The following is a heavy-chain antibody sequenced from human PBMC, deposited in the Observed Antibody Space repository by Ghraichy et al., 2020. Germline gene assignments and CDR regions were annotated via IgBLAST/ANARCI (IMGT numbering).Heavy chain of an antibody. CDR2: INHSGST. V-gene: IGHV4-34*01. D-gene: IGHD2-2*02. CDR1: GGSFSGYY. Sequence: SETLSLTCAVYGGSFSGYYWSWIRQPPGKGLEWIGEINHSGSTNYNPSLKSRVTISVDTSKNQFSLKLSSVTAADTAVYYCARGRLSRGLGYCSSTSCYTRYFDLWGRGTLVTVSS. J-gene: IGHJ2*01. CDR3: ARGRLSRGLGYCSSTSCYTRYFDL.